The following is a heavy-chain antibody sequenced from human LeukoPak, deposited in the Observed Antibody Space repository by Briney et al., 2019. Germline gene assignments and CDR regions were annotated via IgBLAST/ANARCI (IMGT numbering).Heavy chain of an antibody. CDR1: GYTFTGYY. D-gene: IGHD4-23*01. CDR2: INPNSGGT. V-gene: IGHV1-2*02. CDR3: ARVRYGGNSIDY. Sequence: GASVKVSCKASGYTFTGYYMHRVRQAPGQGLEWMGWINPNSGGTNYAQKFQGRVTMTRDTSISTAYMELSRLRSDDTAVYYCARVRYGGNSIDYWGQGTLVTVSS. J-gene: IGHJ4*02.